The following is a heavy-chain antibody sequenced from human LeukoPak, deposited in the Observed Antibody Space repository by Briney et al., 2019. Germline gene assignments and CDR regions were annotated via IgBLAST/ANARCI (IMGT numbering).Heavy chain of an antibody. CDR2: ISGSGGST. J-gene: IGHJ4*02. CDR3: AKVKYYYDSSGYYYDY. Sequence: GESLKISCAASGFTFSSYAMSWVRQAPGKGLEWVSAISGSGGSTYYADSVKGRFTISRDNSKNTLYLQMNSLRAEDTAVYYCAKVKYYYDSSGYYYDYWGQGTLVTVSS. CDR1: GFTFSSYA. V-gene: IGHV3-23*01. D-gene: IGHD3-22*01.